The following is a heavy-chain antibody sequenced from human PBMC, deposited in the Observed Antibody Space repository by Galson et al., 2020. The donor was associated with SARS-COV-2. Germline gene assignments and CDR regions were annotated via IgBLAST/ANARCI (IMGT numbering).Heavy chain of an antibody. Sequence: SETLSLTCTVSGGSISSGSYYWSWIRQPAGKGLEWIGRIYTSGSTNYNPSLKSRVTISVDTSKNQFSLKLSSVTAADTAVYYCARDWDYGDYEGNYYYYGMDVWGQGTTVTVSS. CDR3: ARDWDYGDYEGNYYYYGMDV. V-gene: IGHV4-61*02. J-gene: IGHJ6*02. CDR1: GGSISSGSYY. CDR2: IYTSGST. D-gene: IGHD4-17*01.